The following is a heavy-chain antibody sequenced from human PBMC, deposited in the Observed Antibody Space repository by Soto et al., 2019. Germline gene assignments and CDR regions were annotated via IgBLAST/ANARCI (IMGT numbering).Heavy chain of an antibody. CDR2: IYYSGST. CDR1: GGSVSSGSDY. V-gene: IGHV4-61*01. Sequence: PSETLSLTCTVCGGSVSSGSDYWSWIRQPPGKGLEWIGNIYYSGSTNYNPSLKSRVTISVDTSKHQFSLKLSPVTAADTAVYYCERERATYGDYHPYYYYYGMDVWGQGTTVTVSS. J-gene: IGHJ6*02. CDR3: ERERATYGDYHPYYYYYGMDV. D-gene: IGHD4-17*01.